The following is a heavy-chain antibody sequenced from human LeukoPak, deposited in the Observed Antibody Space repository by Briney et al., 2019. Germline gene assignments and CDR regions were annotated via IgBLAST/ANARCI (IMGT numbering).Heavy chain of an antibody. D-gene: IGHD3-9*01. CDR1: GGSFSGYY. Sequence: SETLSLTCAVYGGSFSGYYWSWIRQPPGKGLEWIGEINHSGSTNYNPSLKSRVTISVDPSKTQFSLKVISVTAADAAVYYCAREGTYDILTGYSTSFDSFDIWGQGKMVTVSS. J-gene: IGHJ3*02. CDR3: AREGTYDILTGYSTSFDSFDI. V-gene: IGHV4-34*01. CDR2: INHSGST.